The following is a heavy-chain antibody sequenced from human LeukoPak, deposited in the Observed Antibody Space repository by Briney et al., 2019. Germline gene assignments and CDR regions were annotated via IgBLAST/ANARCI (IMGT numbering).Heavy chain of an antibody. CDR1: GGSISSYY. Sequence: SETLSLTCTASGGSISSYYWSWIRQPPGKRLEWIGHIYYSGSTNYNPSLKSRVTISVDTSKNQFSLKLSSVTAADTAVYYCASRSSIWSGYQDTLYYFDSWGQGTLVTVSS. D-gene: IGHD3-3*01. CDR2: IYYSGST. J-gene: IGHJ4*02. CDR3: ASRSSIWSGYQDTLYYFDS. V-gene: IGHV4-59*01.